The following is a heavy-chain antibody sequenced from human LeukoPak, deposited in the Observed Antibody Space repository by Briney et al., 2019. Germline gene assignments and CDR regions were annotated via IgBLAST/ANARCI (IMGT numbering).Heavy chain of an antibody. J-gene: IGHJ4*02. CDR3: EGWERPFDY. CDR2: VYSDGKT. CDR1: GFTVSTNY. V-gene: IGHV3-53*01. D-gene: IGHD1-26*01. Sequence: GGSLRLSCAASGFTVSTNYMSWARPAPGKGLEWVSVVYSDGKTCYADAVKGRFTISKDSSRNTLYLQMNSLRAEDTAVYYCEGWERPFDYWGQGTLVTVSS.